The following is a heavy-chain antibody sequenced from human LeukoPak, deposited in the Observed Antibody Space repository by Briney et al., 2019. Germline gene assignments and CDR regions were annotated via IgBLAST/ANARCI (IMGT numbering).Heavy chain of an antibody. Sequence: PSETLSLTCTVSGGSISSSSYYWGWIRQPPGKGLERIGSIYYSGSTYYNPSLKSRVTISVDTSKNQFSLKLSSVTAADTAVYYCARRKWELLRPYYYGMDVWGQGTTVTVSS. CDR1: GGSISSSSYY. CDR2: IYYSGST. CDR3: ARRKWELLRPYYYGMDV. J-gene: IGHJ6*02. V-gene: IGHV4-39*01. D-gene: IGHD1-26*01.